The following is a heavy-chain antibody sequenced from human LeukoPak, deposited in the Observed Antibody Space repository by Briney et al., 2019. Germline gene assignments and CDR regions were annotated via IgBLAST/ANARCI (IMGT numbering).Heavy chain of an antibody. Sequence: GGSLRLSCAASGFTFSSYAMSWVRQAPGKGLEWVSAISGSGGSTYYADSVRGRFTISRDNSKNTLYLQMNSLRAEDTAVYYCAKSPVRYSSSYYFDYWGQGTLVTVSS. V-gene: IGHV3-23*01. D-gene: IGHD6-6*01. CDR3: AKSPVRYSSSYYFDY. CDR2: ISGSGGST. CDR1: GFTFSSYA. J-gene: IGHJ4*02.